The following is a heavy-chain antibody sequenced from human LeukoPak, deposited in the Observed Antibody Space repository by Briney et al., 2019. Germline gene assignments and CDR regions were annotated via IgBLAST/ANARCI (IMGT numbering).Heavy chain of an antibody. CDR3: ARGAGLWGSYRYYFDY. D-gene: IGHD3-16*02. CDR2: INHSGST. Sequence: SETLSLTYAVYGGSFSRYYWSWISQPPGKGLEWIGEINHSGSTNYNPSLKSRVTISVDTSKNQFSLKLSSVTAADTAVYYCARGAGLWGSYRYYFDYWGQGTLVTVSS. CDR1: GGSFSRYY. J-gene: IGHJ4*02. V-gene: IGHV4-34*01.